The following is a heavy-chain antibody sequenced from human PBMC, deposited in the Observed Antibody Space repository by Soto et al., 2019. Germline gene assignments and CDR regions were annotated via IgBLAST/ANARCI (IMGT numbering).Heavy chain of an antibody. Sequence: VGSLRLSCAASGFTVSSNYMSWVRQAPGKGLEWVSVIYSGGSTYYADSVKGRFTISRHNSENTLYLQMNSLSAEDTAVYYCARLLSSSWYVDYWGQGTLVTVSS. V-gene: IGHV3-53*04. CDR2: IYSGGST. D-gene: IGHD6-13*01. CDR1: GFTVSSNY. J-gene: IGHJ4*02. CDR3: ARLLSSSWYVDY.